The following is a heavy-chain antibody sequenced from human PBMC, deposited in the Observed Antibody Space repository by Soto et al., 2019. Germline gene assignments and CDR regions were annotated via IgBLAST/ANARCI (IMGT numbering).Heavy chain of an antibody. J-gene: IGHJ4*02. D-gene: IGHD6-19*01. CDR1: GGSISSSSYY. CDR3: ARHQQWLVRMWDYFDY. Sequence: SETLSLTCTVSGGSISSSSYYWGWIRQPPGKGLEWIGSIYYSGSTYYNPSLKSRVTISVDTSKNQFSLKLSSVTAADTAVYYCARHQQWLVRMWDYFDYWGQGTLVTVSS. CDR2: IYYSGST. V-gene: IGHV4-39*01.